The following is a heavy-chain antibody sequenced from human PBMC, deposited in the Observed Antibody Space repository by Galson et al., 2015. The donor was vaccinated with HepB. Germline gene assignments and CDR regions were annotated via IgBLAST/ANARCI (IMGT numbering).Heavy chain of an antibody. CDR1: GFTFRNFA. Sequence: SLRLSCAASGFTFRNFAINWVCQTPAKGLEWVAIVSHDGNDKFYPDSVKGRFTISRDNSNNTVFLYMNNLRPEDTAVYYCAKERSSISGVILVADSGMDVWGQGTTVTVSS. V-gene: IGHV3-30*18. D-gene: IGHD3-3*01. CDR2: VSHDGNDK. J-gene: IGHJ6*02. CDR3: AKERSSISGVILVADSGMDV.